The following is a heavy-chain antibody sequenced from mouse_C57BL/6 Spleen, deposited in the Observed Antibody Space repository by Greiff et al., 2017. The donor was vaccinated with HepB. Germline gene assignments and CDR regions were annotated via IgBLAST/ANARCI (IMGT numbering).Heavy chain of an antibody. D-gene: IGHD3-2*02. CDR3: ASRTAQATPFAY. CDR2: IYPGDGDT. V-gene: IGHV1-82*01. CDR1: GYAFSSSW. J-gene: IGHJ3*01. Sequence: VHLVESGPELVKPGASVKISCKASGYAFSSSWMNWVKQRPGKGLEWIGRIYPGDGDTNYNGKFKGKATLTADKSSSTAYMQLSSLTSEDSAVYFCASRTAQATPFAYWGQGTLVTVSA.